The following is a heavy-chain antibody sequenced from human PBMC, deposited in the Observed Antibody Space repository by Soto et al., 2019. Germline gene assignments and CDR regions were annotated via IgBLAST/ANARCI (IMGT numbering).Heavy chain of an antibody. Sequence: QVQLVQSGAEVKKPGSSVKVSCKASGGTFSSYAISWVRQAPGQGLEWMGGIIPIFGTANYTQKFQGRVTITADESTSTAYMELSSLRSEDTAVYYCARETEVAGTLPLFDLWGRGTLVTVSS. CDR3: ARETEVAGTLPLFDL. V-gene: IGHV1-69*01. J-gene: IGHJ2*01. CDR1: GGTFSSYA. D-gene: IGHD6-19*01. CDR2: IIPIFGTA.